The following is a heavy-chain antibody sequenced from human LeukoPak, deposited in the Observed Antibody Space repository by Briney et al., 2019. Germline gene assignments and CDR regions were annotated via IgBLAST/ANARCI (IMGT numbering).Heavy chain of an antibody. Sequence: SETLSLTCTVSGGSISSCYWSWIRQPPGKGLEWIGYIYYSGSTNYNPSLKSRVTISVDTSKNQFSLKLSSVTAADTAVYYCAAEAAAGNYGMDVWGQGTTVTVSS. CDR1: GGSISSCY. D-gene: IGHD6-13*01. V-gene: IGHV4-59*01. CDR2: IYYSGST. J-gene: IGHJ6*02. CDR3: AAEAAAGNYGMDV.